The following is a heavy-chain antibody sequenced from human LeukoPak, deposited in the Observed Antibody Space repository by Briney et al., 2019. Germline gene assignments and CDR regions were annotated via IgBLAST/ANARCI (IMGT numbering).Heavy chain of an antibody. J-gene: IGHJ4*02. CDR1: GFTFSSYG. V-gene: IGHV3-30*02. CDR2: IRSGGSNK. CDR3: AKDDSNTWSAFDY. D-gene: IGHD6-13*01. Sequence: GGSLRLSCAASGFTFSSYGMHWVRQAPGKGLEWVAFIRSGGSNKYYADSVKGRFTISRDNSKNTLYLQMNSLRAEDTAVYYCAKDDSNTWSAFDYWGQGTLVTVSS.